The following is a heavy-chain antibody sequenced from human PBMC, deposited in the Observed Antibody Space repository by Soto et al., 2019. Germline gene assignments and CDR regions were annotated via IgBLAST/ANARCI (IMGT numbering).Heavy chain of an antibody. CDR2: INAGNGNT. Sequence: ASVKVSCKASGYTFTSYAMHWVRQAPGQRLEWMGWINAGNGNTKYSQKFQGRVTITRDTSASTAYMELSSLRSEDTAVYYCATAVGDFWSAYYTTLYYFDYWGQGTLVTVSS. D-gene: IGHD3-3*01. J-gene: IGHJ4*02. V-gene: IGHV1-3*01. CDR3: ATAVGDFWSAYYTTLYYFDY. CDR1: GYTFTSYA.